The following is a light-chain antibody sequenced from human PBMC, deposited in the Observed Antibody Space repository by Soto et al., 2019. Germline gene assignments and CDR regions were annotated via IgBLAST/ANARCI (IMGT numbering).Light chain of an antibody. J-gene: IGLJ2*01. CDR1: SSDVGGYNY. CDR2: DVS. V-gene: IGLV2-14*03. Sequence: QSALTQPASVSGSPGQSITISCTGTSSDVGGYNYVSWYQQHPGKAPKLMIYDVSNRPSGVSNRLSGSKSGNTASLTISGLQAEDEADYYCCSSTTSSTVLFGGGTKLTVL. CDR3: CSSTTSSTVL.